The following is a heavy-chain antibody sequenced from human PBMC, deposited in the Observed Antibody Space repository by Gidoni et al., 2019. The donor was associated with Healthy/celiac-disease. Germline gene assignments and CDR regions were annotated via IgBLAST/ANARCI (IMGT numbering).Heavy chain of an antibody. CDR3: ARGKGIAARPDY. CDR2: MNPNSGNT. Sequence: HVQLVQSGAEVKKPGASVTVSCKASVYTFTSYDINWVRQATGQGLEWMGWMNPNSGNTGYAQKFQGRVTMTRNTSISTAYMELSRLRSEETAVYYCARGKGIAARPDYWGQGTLVTVSS. D-gene: IGHD6-6*01. J-gene: IGHJ4*02. CDR1: VYTFTSYD. V-gene: IGHV1-8*01.